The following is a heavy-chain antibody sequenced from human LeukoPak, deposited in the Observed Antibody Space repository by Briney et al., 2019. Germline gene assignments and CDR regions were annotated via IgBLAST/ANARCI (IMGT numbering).Heavy chain of an antibody. Sequence: GGSLRLSCAASGFTFSSYGMSWVRQAPGKGLEWVSATSGSGGSTYYADSVKGRFTISRDNSKNTLYLQMNSLRAEDTAVYYCAKDPNYDSSGYYDYWGQGTLVTVSS. CDR3: AKDPNYDSSGYYDY. V-gene: IGHV3-23*01. D-gene: IGHD3-22*01. CDR1: GFTFSSYG. CDR2: TSGSGGST. J-gene: IGHJ4*02.